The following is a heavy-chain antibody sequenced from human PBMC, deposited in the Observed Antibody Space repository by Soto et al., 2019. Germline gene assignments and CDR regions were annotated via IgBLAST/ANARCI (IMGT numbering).Heavy chain of an antibody. V-gene: IGHV1-18*01. J-gene: IGHJ6*02. CDR2: ISAYNGNT. D-gene: IGHD2-2*02. CDR1: GYTFTSYG. CDR3: ARVCSSPSCYTRYYYGLEV. Sequence: GASVKGSCNASGYTFTSYGISWVRQAPGQGLEWMGWISAYNGNTNYAQKLQGRVTMTTDTYKSTAYMELRSLRSDDTAVYYCARVCSSPSCYTRYYYGLEVWGQATTVHLSS.